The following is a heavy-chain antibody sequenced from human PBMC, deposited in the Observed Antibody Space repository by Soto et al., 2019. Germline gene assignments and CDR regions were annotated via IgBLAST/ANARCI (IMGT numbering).Heavy chain of an antibody. D-gene: IGHD3-9*01. CDR3: AREMGNYDILTGYYAPQNAFDI. CDR1: GVSFSSYD. V-gene: IGHV3-33*01. Sequence: RSVKLTCVASGVSFSSYDKHWVRQAPSKGLEWVAVIWYDGSNKYYADSVKGRFTISRDNSKNTLYLQMNSLRAEDTAVYYCAREMGNYDILTGYYAPQNAFDIWGQGTMVTVSS. J-gene: IGHJ3*02. CDR2: IWYDGSNK.